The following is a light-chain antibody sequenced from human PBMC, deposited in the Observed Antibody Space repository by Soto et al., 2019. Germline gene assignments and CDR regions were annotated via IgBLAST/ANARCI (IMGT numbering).Light chain of an antibody. V-gene: IGKV1-5*03. CDR3: LQYIHYPLT. Sequence: DIQMTQSPSTLSASVEDRVTLTCRASQTIDRWLAWYQQRPGRAPKLLIHKASTLEGGVPSRFSGSASGTEFTLTISSLQPDDFGTYYCLQYIHYPLTFGGGTKVELK. CDR2: KAS. CDR1: QTIDRW. J-gene: IGKJ4*01.